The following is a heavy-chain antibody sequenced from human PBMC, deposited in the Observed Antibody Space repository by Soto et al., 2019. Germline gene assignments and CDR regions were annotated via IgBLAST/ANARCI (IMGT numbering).Heavy chain of an antibody. CDR2: ISYDGTNK. D-gene: IGHD2-21*01. CDR1: GFTFSTYG. Sequence: QVQLVESGGGEVQPGRSLTISCAASGFTFSTYGMHWVRQTPGKGLEWVAVISYDGTNKFYSDSVKGRFTISRDIFKNTRTLQRNSTRADDTAVYSCAKDAQSYGEYDYYRYGMDVWGLATRVTVSS. J-gene: IGHJ6*02. CDR3: AKDAQSYGEYDYYRYGMDV. V-gene: IGHV3-30*18.